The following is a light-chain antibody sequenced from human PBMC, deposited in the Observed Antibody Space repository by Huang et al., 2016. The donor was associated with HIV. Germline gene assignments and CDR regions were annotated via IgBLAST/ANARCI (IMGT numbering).Light chain of an antibody. CDR3: MQGLRTPRT. CDR2: LGS. V-gene: IGKV2-28*01. Sequence: DVVMTQSPLSLPVTPGEPASISCRSSQSLLHSDGNNYFDWYLQKPGQSPQLLIYLGSNRASGVPARFSGSGSGTYFTLKISRVEAEDVGVYYCMQGLRTPRTFGQGTRLEIK. CDR1: QSLLHSDGNNY. J-gene: IGKJ2*01.